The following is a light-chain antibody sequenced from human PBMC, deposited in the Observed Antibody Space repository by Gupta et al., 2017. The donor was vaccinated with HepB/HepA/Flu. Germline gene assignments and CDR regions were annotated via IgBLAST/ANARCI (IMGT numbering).Light chain of an antibody. CDR2: SKN. V-gene: IGLV3-19*01. CDR1: SLRSYY. J-gene: IGLJ3*02. Sequence: SSELTQAPAVSVALGQTVRITCQGDSLRSYYASWYQQKPGQAPVLVIYSKNNRPSGIPDRFSGSSPENTASLTITGAQAEDEADYYCNSRDSSGNHLVFGGGTKLTVL. CDR3: NSRDSSGNHLV.